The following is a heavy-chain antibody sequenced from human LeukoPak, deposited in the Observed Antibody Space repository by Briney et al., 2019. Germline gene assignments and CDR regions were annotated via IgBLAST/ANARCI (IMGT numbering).Heavy chain of an antibody. CDR1: LGSLSSYY. CDR3: ASSSGGYQAFDI. Sequence: PSETLSLTCTVSLGSLSSYYWSWIRPPPRKGLEWIGYIYYSRVTNYNPSLNRRVTISVDSSKHQVSLTLSSVTAADTAVYYCASSSGGYQAFDIWGQGTMVTVSS. V-gene: IGHV4-59*01. D-gene: IGHD6-19*01. J-gene: IGHJ3*02. CDR2: IYYSRVT.